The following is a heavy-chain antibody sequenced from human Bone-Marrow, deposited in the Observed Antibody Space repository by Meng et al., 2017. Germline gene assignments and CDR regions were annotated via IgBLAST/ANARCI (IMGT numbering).Heavy chain of an antibody. CDR2: ISGAGSST. V-gene: IGHV3-23*01. Sequence: EVQLLQSGGGLVQPGGSLRLSCAASGFTFSSYAMSWVRQAPGKGLEWVSAISGAGSSTYYPDSVKGRFTVSRDNAKNSLYLQMNSLGAEDTAVYYCARNHADFWGQGILVTVSS. CDR3: ARNHADF. D-gene: IGHD1-14*01. J-gene: IGHJ4*02. CDR1: GFTFSSYA.